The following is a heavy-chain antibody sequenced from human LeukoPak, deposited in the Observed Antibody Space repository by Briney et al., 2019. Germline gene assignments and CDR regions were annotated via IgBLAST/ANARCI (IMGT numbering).Heavy chain of an antibody. CDR2: IWFDGSNM. CDR3: VREQSTAGTRMET. CDR1: GFTFSNDG. D-gene: IGHD1-1*01. V-gene: IGHV3-33*01. J-gene: IGHJ5*02. Sequence: GGSLRLSCAASGFTFSNDGMHWVRQAPGKGLEWVAVIWFDGSNMFYADSVKGRFTISRDDSKNTLFLQMGSLRAEDTAVYYCVREQSTAGTRMETWGQGTLVTVSS.